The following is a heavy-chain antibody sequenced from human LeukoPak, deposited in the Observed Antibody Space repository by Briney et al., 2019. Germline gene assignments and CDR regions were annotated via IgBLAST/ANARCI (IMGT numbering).Heavy chain of an antibody. CDR1: GGSFRGYY. CDR2: INHSGST. D-gene: IGHD3-3*01. CDR3: ASTYYDFWSGYGYYYGMDV. J-gene: IGHJ6*02. V-gene: IGHV4-34*01. Sequence: SETLSLTCAVYGGSFRGYYWSWIRQPPGKGLEWIGEINHSGSTNYNPSLKGRVTISVDTSKNQFSLKLSSVTAADTVVYYCASTYYDFWSGYGYYYGMDVWGQGTTVTVSS.